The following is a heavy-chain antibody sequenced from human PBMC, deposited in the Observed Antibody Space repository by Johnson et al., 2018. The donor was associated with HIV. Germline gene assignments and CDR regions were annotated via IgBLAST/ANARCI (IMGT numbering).Heavy chain of an antibody. J-gene: IGHJ3*02. CDR2: ISYDGSNK. CDR3: AREFESPETDFWSGDDAFDI. CDR1: EFTVTNYA. Sequence: QVQLVESGGGAVQPGRSLRLYCAVSEFTVTNYAMHWVRLAPGKGLQWVAVISYDGSNKYYADSVKGRFTISRDNSKNTLYLQMNSLRAEDTAVYYCAREFESPETDFWSGDDAFDIWGQGTMVTVSS. D-gene: IGHD3-3*01. V-gene: IGHV3-30*04.